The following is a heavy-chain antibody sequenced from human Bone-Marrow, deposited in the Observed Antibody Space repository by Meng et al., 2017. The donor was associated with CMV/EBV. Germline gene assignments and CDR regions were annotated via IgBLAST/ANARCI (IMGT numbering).Heavy chain of an antibody. J-gene: IGHJ6*02. V-gene: IGHV1-2*02. CDR2: INPNSGGT. D-gene: IGHD5-12*01. Sequence: ASVKVSCKASEYTFIGYYIHWVRQAPGQGLEWMGWINPNSGGTNYAQKLQGRVTMTRDTSTSTAYMELSRVRSDDTAVYYCARTGGYVLPMDVWGQGTTVTVSS. CDR1: EYTFIGYY. CDR3: ARTGGYVLPMDV.